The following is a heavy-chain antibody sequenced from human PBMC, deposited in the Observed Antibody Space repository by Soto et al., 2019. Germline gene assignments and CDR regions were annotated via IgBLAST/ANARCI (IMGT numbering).Heavy chain of an antibody. Sequence: ASVKVSCKASGYSFTNSAIHWLRQAPGQRLEWMGWINAGNGNTKYSQKFQGRVTITRDTSASTAYMELSSLRSEDTAVYYCARGVAPYYFDYWGQGTLVTVSS. J-gene: IGHJ4*02. CDR2: INAGNGNT. CDR3: ARGVAPYYFDY. D-gene: IGHD2-15*01. CDR1: GYSFTNSA. V-gene: IGHV1-3*01.